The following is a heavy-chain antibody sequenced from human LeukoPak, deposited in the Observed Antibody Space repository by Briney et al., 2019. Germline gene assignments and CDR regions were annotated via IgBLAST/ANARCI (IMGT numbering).Heavy chain of an antibody. J-gene: IGHJ4*02. CDR2: INAGNGNT. Sequence: ASVKVSCKASGYTSTSYAMHWVRQAPGQRLEWMGWINAGNGNTKYSQKFQGRVTITRDTSASTAYMELSSLRSEDTAVYYCARSIYCSGGSCYLHYFDYWGQGTLVTVSS. D-gene: IGHD2-15*01. CDR3: ARSIYCSGGSCYLHYFDY. V-gene: IGHV1-3*01. CDR1: GYTSTSYA.